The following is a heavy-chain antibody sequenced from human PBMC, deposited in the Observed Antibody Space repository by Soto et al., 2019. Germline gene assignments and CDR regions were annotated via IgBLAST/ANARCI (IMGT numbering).Heavy chain of an antibody. Sequence: EVQLVESGGGLVKPGGSLRLSCAASGFTFSNAWMSWVRQAPGKGLEWVGRIKSKTDGGTTDYAAPVKGRFTISRDDSKHTLYLQMNSLKTEDTAVYYCTTDKGYYDSSGYYDYWGQGTLVTVSS. D-gene: IGHD3-22*01. J-gene: IGHJ4*02. V-gene: IGHV3-15*01. CDR3: TTDKGYYDSSGYYDY. CDR2: IKSKTDGGTT. CDR1: GFTFSNAW.